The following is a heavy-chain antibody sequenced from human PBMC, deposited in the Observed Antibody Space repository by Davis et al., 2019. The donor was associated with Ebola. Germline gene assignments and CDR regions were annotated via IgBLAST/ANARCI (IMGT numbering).Heavy chain of an antibody. D-gene: IGHD2-15*01. V-gene: IGHV4-59*01. CDR1: GGSISAYY. J-gene: IGHJ5*02. CDR2: IYYSGST. CDR3: ARVSDRRECSGGSCYARGNWFDP. Sequence: SETLSLTCTVSGGSISAYYWSWIRQPPGKALECIGYIYYSGSTNYNPSLKSRVTISVDTSKNQFSLKLSSVTAADTAVYYCARVSDRRECSGGSCYARGNWFDPWGQGTLVTVSS.